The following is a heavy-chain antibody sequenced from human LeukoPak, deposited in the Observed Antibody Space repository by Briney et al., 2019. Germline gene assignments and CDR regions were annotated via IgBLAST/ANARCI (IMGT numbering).Heavy chain of an antibody. Sequence: SETLSLTCTVSGDSISSYYWSWIRQPPGKGLEWIGYISYSGSTNYSPSLRSRVTMSVDTSKNQFSLKLSSVIAADTAVYYCARPKRDDVGNSFYYYGMDVWGQGTTVTVSS. CDR1: GDSISSYY. CDR3: ARPKRDDVGNSFYYYGMDV. CDR2: ISYSGST. D-gene: IGHD4-23*01. J-gene: IGHJ6*02. V-gene: IGHV4-59*01.